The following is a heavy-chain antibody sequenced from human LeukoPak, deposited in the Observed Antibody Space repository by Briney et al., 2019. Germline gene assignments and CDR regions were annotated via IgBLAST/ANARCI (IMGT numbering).Heavy chain of an antibody. CDR2: IDPDGNT. CDR1: GFPLSNSW. J-gene: IGHJ4*02. V-gene: IGHV3-74*01. D-gene: IGHD2/OR15-2a*01. Sequence: PGGSLRLSCAASGFPLSNSWMHWVRQAPVKGLVWVSRIDPDGNTDYADSVKGRFTISRDNAKNTLYLQMNSLRAEDTAVYRCARDVRGPHDFWGQGTLVTVSS. CDR3: ARDVRGPHDF.